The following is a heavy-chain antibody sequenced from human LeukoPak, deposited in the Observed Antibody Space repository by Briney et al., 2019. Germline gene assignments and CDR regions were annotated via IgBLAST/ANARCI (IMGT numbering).Heavy chain of an antibody. V-gene: IGHV4-34*01. CDR3: ASYTAGGGGLDY. Sequence: LETLSLTCAVYGGSFSGYYWSWIRQPPGKGLEWIGEINHSGSTNYNPSLKSRVTISVDTSKNQFSLKLSSVTAADTAVYYCASYTAGGGGLDYWGQGTLVTVSS. J-gene: IGHJ4*02. CDR2: INHSGST. D-gene: IGHD5-18*01. CDR1: GGSFSGYY.